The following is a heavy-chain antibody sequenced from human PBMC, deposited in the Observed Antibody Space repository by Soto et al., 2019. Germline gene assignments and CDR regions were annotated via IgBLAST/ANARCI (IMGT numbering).Heavy chain of an antibody. CDR1: GGSISSSSYY. CDR3: ARRYYGSGSYPQYYYYYYGMDV. V-gene: IGHV4-39*01. D-gene: IGHD3-10*01. J-gene: IGHJ6*02. Sequence: QLQLQESGPGLVKPSETLSLTCTVSGGSISSSSYYWGWIRQPPGKGLEWIGSIYYSGSTYYNPSLKSRVTISVDTSKNQFSLKLSSVTAADTAVYYCARRYYGSGSYPQYYYYYYGMDVWGQGTTVTVSS. CDR2: IYYSGST.